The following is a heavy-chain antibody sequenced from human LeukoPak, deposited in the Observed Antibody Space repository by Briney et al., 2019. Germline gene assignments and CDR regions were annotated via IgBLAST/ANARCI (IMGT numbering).Heavy chain of an antibody. CDR3: ARPYSYESTALDY. CDR1: GFTFSSYS. J-gene: IGHJ4*02. CDR2: ISSSSSTI. Sequence: GGSLRLSCAASGFTFSSYSMNWVRQAPGKGLEWVSYISSSSSTIYYADSVKGRFTISRDNAKNSLYLQMNSLTAEDTALYYCARPYSYESTALDYWGQGTLVTVSS. D-gene: IGHD3-22*01. V-gene: IGHV3-48*04.